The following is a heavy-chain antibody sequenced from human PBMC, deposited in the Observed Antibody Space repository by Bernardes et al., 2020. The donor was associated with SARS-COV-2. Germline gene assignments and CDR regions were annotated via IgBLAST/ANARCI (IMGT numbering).Heavy chain of an antibody. J-gene: IGHJ5*02. Sequence: SVKVSCKVSGYTLTELSMHWVRQAPGKGLEWMGGFDPEDGETIYAQKFQGRVTMTEDTSTDTAYMELSSLRSEDTAVYYCATGPALVPAAREAWFDPWGQGTLVTVSS. CDR2: FDPEDGET. D-gene: IGHD2-2*01. CDR1: GYTLTELS. CDR3: ATGPALVPAAREAWFDP. V-gene: IGHV1-24*01.